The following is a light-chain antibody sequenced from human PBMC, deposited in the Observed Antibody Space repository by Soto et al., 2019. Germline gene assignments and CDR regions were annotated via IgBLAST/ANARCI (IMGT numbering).Light chain of an antibody. Sequence: QSVLTQPPSVSGAPGQRVTISCTGSSSNIGAGYDVHWYQQPPGTAPKLLIYGNSNRPSGVPDRFSGSKSGTSASLAITGLQAEDEADYYCQSYDSSLGGWVFGGGTKLTVL. CDR2: GNS. V-gene: IGLV1-40*01. CDR1: SSNIGAGYD. CDR3: QSYDSSLGGWV. J-gene: IGLJ3*02.